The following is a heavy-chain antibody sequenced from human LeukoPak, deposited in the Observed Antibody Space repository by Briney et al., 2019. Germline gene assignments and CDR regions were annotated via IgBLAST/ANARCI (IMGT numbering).Heavy chain of an antibody. Sequence: SETLSLSCTVSGGSISGYYWSWIRQPPGKGLEWIGQISYSGSTNYNPSLKSRLTMSVDKSKNQFSLKLSSVTAADTAVYFCARDYDGSGPIDYWGQGTLVTVSS. CDR2: ISYSGST. V-gene: IGHV4-59*01. J-gene: IGHJ4*02. CDR1: GGSISGYY. D-gene: IGHD3-22*01. CDR3: ARDYDGSGPIDY.